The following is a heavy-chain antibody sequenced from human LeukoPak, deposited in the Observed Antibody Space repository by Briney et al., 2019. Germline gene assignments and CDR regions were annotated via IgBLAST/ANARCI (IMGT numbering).Heavy chain of an antibody. D-gene: IGHD6-19*01. Sequence: PSETLSLSCTVSGGSINSHYWSWIRQPPGKGLEWIGYIYYSGSTSYNPSLKSRVTISVDTSKNQFSLKLSSVTAADTAVYYSARGGDMTVADKHYFDYWGQGTLVNVSS. CDR2: IYYSGST. CDR3: ARGGDMTVADKHYFDY. V-gene: IGHV4-59*11. CDR1: GGSINSHY. J-gene: IGHJ4*02.